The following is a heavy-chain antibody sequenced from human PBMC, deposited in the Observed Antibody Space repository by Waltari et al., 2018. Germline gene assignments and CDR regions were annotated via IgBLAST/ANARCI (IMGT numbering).Heavy chain of an antibody. D-gene: IGHD6-19*01. V-gene: IGHV4-59*11. CDR1: GGPLSSHY. CDR2: IYYSGST. Sequence: QVQLQESGPGLVKPSETLSLTCTVSGGPLSSHYWSWIRQPPGKGLEWIGYIYYSGSTNYNPSLKSRVTISVDTSKNQFSLKLSSVTAADTAVYYCARLISSGWYLGYYGMDVWGQGTTVTVSS. J-gene: IGHJ6*02. CDR3: ARLISSGWYLGYYGMDV.